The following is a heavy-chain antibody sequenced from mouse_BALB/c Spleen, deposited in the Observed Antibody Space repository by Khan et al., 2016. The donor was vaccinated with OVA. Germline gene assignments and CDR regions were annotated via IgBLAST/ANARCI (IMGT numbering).Heavy chain of an antibody. J-gene: IGHJ2*01. CDR1: GYSFTNYW. Sequence: EVQLVESGTVLARPGASVKMSCKASGYSFTNYWMHWVKQRPGQVLEWIGTIYPGNSDTRYNQKFKDKAKLTAVTSASTAYMDLSSLTSEDSAVYYCARSYDSFYFAYWGQGSTLTVSS. D-gene: IGHD2-4*01. CDR3: ARSYDSFYFAY. V-gene: IGHV1-5*01. CDR2: IYPGNSDT.